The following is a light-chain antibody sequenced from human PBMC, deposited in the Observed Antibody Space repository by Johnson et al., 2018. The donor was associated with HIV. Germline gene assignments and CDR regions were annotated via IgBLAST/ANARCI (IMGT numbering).Light chain of an antibody. J-gene: IGLJ1*01. Sequence: HSVLTQPPSVSAAPGHNVSISCSGSSSNVGNNYVSWYQQLPGAAPKLLIYETNKRPSGIPDRFSVSKSGTSATLGITGLQSGDEADYYCGTWDSSLSASYGFGTGTKVAV. V-gene: IGLV1-51*02. CDR1: SSNVGNNY. CDR3: GTWDSSLSASYG. CDR2: ETN.